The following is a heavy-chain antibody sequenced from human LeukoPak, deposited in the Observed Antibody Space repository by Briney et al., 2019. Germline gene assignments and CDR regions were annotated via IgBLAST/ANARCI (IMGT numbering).Heavy chain of an antibody. CDR1: GDSITSISSYY. CDR2: INHSGST. J-gene: IGHJ1*01. V-gene: IGHV4-34*01. D-gene: IGHD2-8*01. Sequence: SETLSLTCTVSGDSITSISSYYWSWIRQPPGKGLEWIGEINHSGSTNYNPSLKSRVTISVDTSKNQFSLKLSSVTAADTAVYYCARGRYCTNGVCYFGPHGRYEYFQHWGQGTLVTVSS. CDR3: ARGRYCTNGVCYFGPHGRYEYFQH.